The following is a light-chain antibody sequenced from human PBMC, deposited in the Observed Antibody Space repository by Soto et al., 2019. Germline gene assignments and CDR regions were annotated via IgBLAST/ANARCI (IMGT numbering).Light chain of an antibody. CDR3: QQSYSTPLT. CDR2: GAS. J-gene: IGKJ5*01. Sequence: EIVLTQSPGTLSVSPGERTTLSCRASQSVNSNYFAWYQQKPGQAHRLLIYGASTRATGIPARFSGSGSGTDFTLTIRSLQPEDFATYYCQQSYSTPLTFGQGTRLEIK. V-gene: IGKV3-20*01. CDR1: QSVNSNY.